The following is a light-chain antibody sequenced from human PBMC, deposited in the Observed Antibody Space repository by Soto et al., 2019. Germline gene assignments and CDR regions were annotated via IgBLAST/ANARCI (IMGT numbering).Light chain of an antibody. V-gene: IGKV1-5*01. Sequence: DIRMTQSPSTLSASGGDRVTITCRASQNIYKWLAWYQKKPGKAPNLLIFDAYNLQSGVPSRFTGSGSGTEFTLTISSLQPDDFATYYCQQYSSYPWTFGRGTKVEIK. CDR3: QQYSSYPWT. CDR2: DAY. J-gene: IGKJ1*01. CDR1: QNIYKW.